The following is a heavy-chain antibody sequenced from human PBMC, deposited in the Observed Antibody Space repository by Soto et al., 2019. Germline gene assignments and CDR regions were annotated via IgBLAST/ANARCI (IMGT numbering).Heavy chain of an antibody. CDR2: ISAYNGNT. V-gene: IGHV1-18*01. J-gene: IGHJ4*02. CDR1: GYTFTSYG. Sequence: GASVKVSCKASGYTFTSYGISWVRQAPGQGLEWMGWISAYNGNTNYAQKLQGRVTMTTDTSTSTAYMELRSLRSDDTVVYYCARGSIYYDFWSGPSSFDYWGQGTLVTVSS. D-gene: IGHD3-3*01. CDR3: ARGSIYYDFWSGPSSFDY.